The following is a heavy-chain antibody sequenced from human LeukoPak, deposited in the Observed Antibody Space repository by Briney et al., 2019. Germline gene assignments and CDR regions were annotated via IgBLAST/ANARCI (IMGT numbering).Heavy chain of an antibody. CDR2: ISTYNGNT. J-gene: IGHJ4*02. V-gene: IGHV1-18*01. D-gene: IGHD3-22*01. CDR3: ARDCDRSGYYCY. CDR1: GYTFSDFG. Sequence: GSVKVSCKASGYTFSDFGISWVRQAPGQGLEWMGWISTYNGNTNYAQKLQGRVAINTDTSTSTDYMELRSLRSDDTAVYYCARDCDRSGYYCYWGQGTLVTVSS.